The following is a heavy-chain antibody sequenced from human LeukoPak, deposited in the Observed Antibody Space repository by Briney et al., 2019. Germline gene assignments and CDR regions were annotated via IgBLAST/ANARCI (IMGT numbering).Heavy chain of an antibody. D-gene: IGHD3-10*01. CDR1: GFTFSSYA. Sequence: GGSLRLSCAASGFTFSSYAMRWVRQAPGKGLEWVAVISYDGSNKYYADSVKGRFTISRDNSKNTLYLQMNSLRAEDTAVYYCASIDYYGSGSYSPYFDYWGQGTLVTVSS. J-gene: IGHJ4*02. CDR3: ASIDYYGSGSYSPYFDY. V-gene: IGHV3-30-3*01. CDR2: ISYDGSNK.